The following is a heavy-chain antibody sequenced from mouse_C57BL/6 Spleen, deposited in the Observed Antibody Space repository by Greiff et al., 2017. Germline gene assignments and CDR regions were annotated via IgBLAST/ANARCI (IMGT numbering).Heavy chain of an antibody. D-gene: IGHD3-2*02. V-gene: IGHV1-15*01. J-gene: IGHJ2*01. CDR3: TRAGVGSSGNYYFDY. CDR1: GYTFTDYE. Sequence: QVQLQQSGAELVRPGASVTLSCKASGYTFTDYEMHWVQQTPVHGLEWIGAIDPETGGTAYNQKFKGKAILTADKSSSTAYMELRSLTSEDSAVYYCTRAGVGSSGNYYFDYWGQGTTLTVSS. CDR2: IDPETGGT.